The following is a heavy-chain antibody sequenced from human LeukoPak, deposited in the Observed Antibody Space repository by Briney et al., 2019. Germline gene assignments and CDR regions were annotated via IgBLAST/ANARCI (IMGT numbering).Heavy chain of an antibody. V-gene: IGHV4-30-2*01. CDR1: GYAITSGGFS. CDR2: IYDRGPA. D-gene: IGHD2-21*02. J-gene: IGHJ4*02. Sequence: SQTLSLTCTVSGYAITSGGFSWNWIRQPPGKGLEWIGCIYDRGPAYYNPSLKSRVTISVDTSKNQFSLKLSSVTAADTAVYYCARVVVTGTARGYFDYWGQGTLVTVSS. CDR3: ARVVVTGTARGYFDY.